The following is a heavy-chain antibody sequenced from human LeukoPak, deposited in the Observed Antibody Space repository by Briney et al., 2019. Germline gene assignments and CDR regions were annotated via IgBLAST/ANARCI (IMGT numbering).Heavy chain of an antibody. D-gene: IGHD3-16*01. Sequence: GGSLRLSCAASGFTFSSYSMNWVRQAPGKGLEWVSSISSSSSYIYYADSVKGRFTISRDNAKNPLYLQMNSLRAEDTAVYYCARLALRTIDYWGQGTLVTVSS. CDR2: ISSSSSYI. CDR1: GFTFSSYS. J-gene: IGHJ4*02. CDR3: ARLALRTIDY. V-gene: IGHV3-21*01.